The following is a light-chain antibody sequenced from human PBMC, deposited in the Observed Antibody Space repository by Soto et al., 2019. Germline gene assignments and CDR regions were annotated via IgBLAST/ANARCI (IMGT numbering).Light chain of an antibody. J-gene: IGKJ3*01. Sequence: EIVLTQSPATLSLSPGQSATLSCRASQSVGINLGWYQQKPGQAPRLLIYDISKRATGIPARISGSGSGTDLTLTISSLEPEDFAIYYCQQRSNWPPLFTFGPGTIVDI. CDR2: DIS. CDR1: QSVGIN. V-gene: IGKV3-11*01. CDR3: QQRSNWPPLFT.